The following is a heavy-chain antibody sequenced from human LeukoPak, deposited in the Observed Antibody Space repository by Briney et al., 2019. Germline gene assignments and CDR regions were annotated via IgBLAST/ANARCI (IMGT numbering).Heavy chain of an antibody. D-gene: IGHD3-16*01. J-gene: IGHJ3*02. V-gene: IGHV3-30-3*01. Sequence: GRSLRLSCAASGFTFSSYAMHWVRQAPGKGLEWVAVISYDGSNKYYADSVKGRFTISRDNSKNTLYLQMNSLRAEDTAVYYCARDPMTTYAFDIWGQGTMVPVSS. CDR3: ARDPMTTYAFDI. CDR2: ISYDGSNK. CDR1: GFTFSSYA.